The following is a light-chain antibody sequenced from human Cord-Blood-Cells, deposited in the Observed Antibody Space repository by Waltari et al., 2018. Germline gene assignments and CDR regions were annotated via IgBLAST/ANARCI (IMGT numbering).Light chain of an antibody. Sequence: SYVLTQPPSVSVAPGKTARITWGGTNIGSKSVQGYQQKPGQAPVLVVYDDSDRPSGIPERFSGSNSGNTATLTISRVEAGDEADYYCQVWDSSSDHVVFGGGTKLTVL. CDR3: QVWDSSSDHVV. J-gene: IGLJ2*01. CDR1: NIGSKS. V-gene: IGLV3-21*03. CDR2: DDS.